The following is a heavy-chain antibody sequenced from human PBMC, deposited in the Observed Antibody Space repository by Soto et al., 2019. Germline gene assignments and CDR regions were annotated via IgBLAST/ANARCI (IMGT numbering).Heavy chain of an antibody. J-gene: IGHJ5*02. V-gene: IGHV3-48*02. CDR2: ITSKSTTI. Sequence: GGALRLSCAASVFTFTSYSMNWVRQAPGQGLEWVSYITSKSTTIKYADSVKGRFTVSRDNAKNSLYLQLNSLRDEDTAVYYCAREMGACSDSSCYPGPYDSWGQGTLVTVSS. CDR1: VFTFTSYS. CDR3: AREMGACSDSSCYPGPYDS. D-gene: IGHD3-16*01.